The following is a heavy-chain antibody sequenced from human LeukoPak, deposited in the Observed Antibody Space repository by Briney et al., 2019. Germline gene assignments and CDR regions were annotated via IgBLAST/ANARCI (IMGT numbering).Heavy chain of an antibody. Sequence: SETLSLTCTVSGGPHCSYYSSWIRQPPGKGVEWVGYIYYSGSTNYNPSLKSRVTISVDTSKKQFSLKLSSLTAADTAVYYCARASDDWFDPWGQGTLVTVSP. V-gene: IGHV4-59*12. J-gene: IGHJ5*02. CDR1: GGPHCSYY. D-gene: IGHD6-6*01. CDR2: IYYSGST. CDR3: ARASDDWFDP.